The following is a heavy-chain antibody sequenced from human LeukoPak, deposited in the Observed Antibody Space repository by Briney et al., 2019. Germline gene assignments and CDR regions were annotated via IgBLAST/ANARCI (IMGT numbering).Heavy chain of an antibody. V-gene: IGHV4-59*01. CDR1: GGSISSYY. CDR2: IYYSGST. J-gene: IGHJ4*02. CDR3: ARVGYSYGHFDY. D-gene: IGHD5-18*01. Sequence: SETLSLTCTVSGGSISSYYWSWIRQSPGKGLEWIGYIYYSGSTNYNPSLKSRVIISVDTSKNQFSLKLSSVTAADTAVYYCARVGYSYGHFDYWGQGTLVTVSS.